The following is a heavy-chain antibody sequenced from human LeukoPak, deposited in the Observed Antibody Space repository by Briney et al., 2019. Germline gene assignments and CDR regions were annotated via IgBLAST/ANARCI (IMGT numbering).Heavy chain of an antibody. CDR2: IYYSGST. CDR3: ARLSGTYYEDFDY. D-gene: IGHD1-26*01. J-gene: IGHJ4*02. Sequence: SETLSLTCTDSGGSISSSNYYWGWIRQPPGEGLEWIGSIYYSGSTYYNPSLKSRVTISVDTSKNQFSLKLSSVTATDTAVYYCARLSGTYYEDFDYWGQGTLVTVSS. CDR1: GGSISSSNYY. V-gene: IGHV4-39*01.